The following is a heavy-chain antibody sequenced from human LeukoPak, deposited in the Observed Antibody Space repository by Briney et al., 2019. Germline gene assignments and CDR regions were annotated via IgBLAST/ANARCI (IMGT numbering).Heavy chain of an antibody. D-gene: IGHD4-23*01. CDR3: ARDAVDYGGNPYHFDY. Sequence: GASVKVSCKTSGYTFTGYYMHWVRQAPGQGLEWMGWINPNSGGTNYAQKFQGRVTMTRDTSISTAYMELSRLRSDDTAVYSCARDAVDYGGNPYHFDYWGQGTLVTVSS. CDR1: GYTFTGYY. CDR2: INPNSGGT. J-gene: IGHJ4*02. V-gene: IGHV1-2*02.